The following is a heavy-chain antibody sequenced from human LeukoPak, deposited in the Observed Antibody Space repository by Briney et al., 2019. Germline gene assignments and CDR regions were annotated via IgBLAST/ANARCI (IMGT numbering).Heavy chain of an antibody. V-gene: IGHV3-30*02. J-gene: IGHJ4*02. Sequence: GGSLRLSCAASGFTFSSYGMHWVRQAPGKGLEWVAFIRYDGSNKYYADSVKGRFTISRDNSKNTLYLQMNSLRAEDTAVYYCARVMGRYCSGTSCYVDYWGQGTLVTVSS. CDR1: GFTFSSYG. CDR3: ARVMGRYCSGTSCYVDY. D-gene: IGHD2-2*01. CDR2: IRYDGSNK.